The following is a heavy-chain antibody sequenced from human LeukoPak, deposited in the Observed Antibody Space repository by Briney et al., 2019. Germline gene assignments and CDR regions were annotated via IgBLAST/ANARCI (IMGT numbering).Heavy chain of an antibody. CDR2: IYSGGST. D-gene: IGHD3-22*01. CDR1: GFTVSSNY. V-gene: IGHV3-53*01. CDR3: AREAASSGYPDAFDI. J-gene: IGHJ3*02. Sequence: GGSLRLSCAASGFTVSSNYMSWVRQAPGKGLEWVSVIYSGGSTYYADSVKGRFTISRDNSKNTLYLQMNSLRAEDTAVYYCAREAASSGYPDAFDIWGQGTMVTVSS.